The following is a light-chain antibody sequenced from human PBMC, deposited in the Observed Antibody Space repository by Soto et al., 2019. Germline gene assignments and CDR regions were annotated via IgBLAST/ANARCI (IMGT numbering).Light chain of an antibody. Sequence: EIVLTQSPATLSLSPGERATLSCRASQSVSRFLAWYQQKAGQAPRLLIYNTSNRATNIPARFSGSGSGTDVTLTISSLEPEDFAVYYCHMRNNWPHALTFGGGTKVEIK. CDR1: QSVSRF. CDR3: HMRNNWPHALT. CDR2: NTS. V-gene: IGKV3-11*01. J-gene: IGKJ4*01.